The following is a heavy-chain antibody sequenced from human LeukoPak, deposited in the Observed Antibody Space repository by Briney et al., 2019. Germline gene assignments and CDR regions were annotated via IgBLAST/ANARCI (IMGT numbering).Heavy chain of an antibody. J-gene: IGHJ4*02. CDR3: ARGTKYRGLPLDY. D-gene: IGHD2/OR15-2a*01. CDR1: GGSISSYY. V-gene: IGHV4-34*01. Sequence: SETLSLTCTVSGGSISSYYWSWIRQPPGKGLEWIGEINHSGSTNYNPSLKSRVTISVDTSKNQFSLKLSSVTAADTAVYYCARGTKYRGLPLDYWGQGTLVTVSS. CDR2: INHSGST.